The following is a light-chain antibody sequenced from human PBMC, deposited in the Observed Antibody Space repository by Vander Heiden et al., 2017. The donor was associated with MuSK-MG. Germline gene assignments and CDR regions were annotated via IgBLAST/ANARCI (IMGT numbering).Light chain of an antibody. J-gene: IGKJ4*01. CDR3: QQHYSTPPIT. CDR2: WAS. V-gene: IGKV4-1*01. Sequence: DIVMTQSPDSLAVSLGESDTLNCKSSQSVLYSSNNKNYLAWYQQKPGQPPKLLIYWASTRESGVPDRFSGSGSGTDFTLTISSLQAEDVAVYYCQQHYSTPPITFGGGTKVDIK. CDR1: QSVLYSSNNKNY.